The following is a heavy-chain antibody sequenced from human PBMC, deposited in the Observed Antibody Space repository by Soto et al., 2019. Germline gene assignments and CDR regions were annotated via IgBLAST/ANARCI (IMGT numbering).Heavy chain of an antibody. J-gene: IGHJ4*02. CDR2: ISATGGST. CDR1: GFTFSTDA. Sequence: PGGSLRLSCAASGFTFSTDAMSWVRQAPGKGLEWVSGISATGGSTYYADSVKGRFTISRDNSRNTLYLQMNSLRAEDTALYYCTKGPGPGQWLATGSYYFDYWGQGTLVTVSS. D-gene: IGHD6-19*01. CDR3: TKGPGPGQWLATGSYYFDY. V-gene: IGHV3-23*01.